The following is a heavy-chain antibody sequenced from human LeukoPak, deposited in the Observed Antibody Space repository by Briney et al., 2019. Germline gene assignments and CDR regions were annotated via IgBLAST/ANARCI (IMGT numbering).Heavy chain of an antibody. Sequence: GGSLRLSCAASGFTFSSYWMSWVRQAPGKGLEWVANIKQDGSEKYYVDSVKGRFTISRDNAKNSLYLQMNSLRAEDTAVYYCAREEVDRYYDAFDIWGQGTMVTVSS. V-gene: IGHV3-7*03. D-gene: IGHD3-16*02. CDR1: GFTFSSYW. CDR3: AREEVDRYYDAFDI. CDR2: IKQDGSEK. J-gene: IGHJ3*02.